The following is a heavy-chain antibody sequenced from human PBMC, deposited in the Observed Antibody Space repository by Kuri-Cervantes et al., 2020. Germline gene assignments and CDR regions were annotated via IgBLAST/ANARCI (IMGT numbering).Heavy chain of an antibody. CDR1: GGSFSGYY. V-gene: IGHV4-34*12. Sequence: GSLRLSCAVYGGSFSGYYWSWIRQSPGKGLEWIGDIVHRGDTNYSPSLKSRVTISIDTSKNQFSLRLPSVTVADTAVYYCARGYNWNYGIWFDPWGQGNLVTVSS. D-gene: IGHD1-7*01. CDR3: ARGYNWNYGIWFDP. CDR2: IVHRGDT. J-gene: IGHJ5*02.